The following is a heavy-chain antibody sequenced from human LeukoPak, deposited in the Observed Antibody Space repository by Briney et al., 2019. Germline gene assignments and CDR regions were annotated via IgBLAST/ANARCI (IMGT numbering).Heavy chain of an antibody. CDR3: ARDSSGPWFDP. CDR2: IYTGGNT. CDR1: GFTVSDNY. J-gene: IGHJ5*02. V-gene: IGHV3-53*01. D-gene: IGHD6-6*01. Sequence: GGSLRLSCAASGFTVSDNYMSWVRQAPGKGLEWVSVIYTGGNTYYADSVKGRFTISRDNSKNTLYLQMNSLRAEDTAVYYCARDSSGPWFDPWGQGTLVTVSS.